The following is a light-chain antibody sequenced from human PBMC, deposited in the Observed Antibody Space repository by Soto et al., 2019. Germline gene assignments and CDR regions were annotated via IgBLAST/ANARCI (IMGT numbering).Light chain of an antibody. V-gene: IGKV1-5*01. CDR2: DVS. CDR3: QQYDYSRT. Sequence: DVQLTQSHSTLSASVGDSVTITCRASQSIAASLAWYQLKPVEAPKLLIYDVSNLESGVPSRFSGSGSGTEFSLTIRSLHPDDFATYYCQQYDYSRTFGQWTKVEIK. CDR1: QSIAAS. J-gene: IGKJ1*01.